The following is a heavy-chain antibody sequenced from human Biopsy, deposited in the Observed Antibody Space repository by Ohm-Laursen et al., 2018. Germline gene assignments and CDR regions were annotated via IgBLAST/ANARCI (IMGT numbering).Heavy chain of an antibody. D-gene: IGHD1-7*01. CDR3: ARDYTWNYVGIGY. Sequence: YLRLSCAASGFTFNIYAMNWVRQAPGKGLEWVSTISGTTTKTYYADSVKGRFTISRDNSKNTVSLQMDSLRAEDTALYYCARDYTWNYVGIGYWGHGTLVTVSS. CDR2: ISGTTTKT. J-gene: IGHJ4*01. V-gene: IGHV3-23*01. CDR1: GFTFNIYA.